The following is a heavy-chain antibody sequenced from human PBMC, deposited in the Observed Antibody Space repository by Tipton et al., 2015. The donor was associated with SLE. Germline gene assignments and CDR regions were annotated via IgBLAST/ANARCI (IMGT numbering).Heavy chain of an antibody. J-gene: IGHJ4*02. D-gene: IGHD1-1*01. V-gene: IGHV4-34*12. CDR3: ARVAPTEVFDY. CDR2: IIHSGTI. CDR1: GESFLGYF. Sequence: TLSLTCGVYGESFLGYFWTWIRQPPGKGLEWIGEIIHSGTINYNPSLKSRVIISLDTSKNQFSLKLSSVTAADTAVYFCARVAPTEVFDYWGQGTLVTVSS.